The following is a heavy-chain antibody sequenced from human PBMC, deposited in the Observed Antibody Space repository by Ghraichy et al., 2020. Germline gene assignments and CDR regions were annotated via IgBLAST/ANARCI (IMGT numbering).Heavy chain of an antibody. J-gene: IGHJ3*02. D-gene: IGHD6-13*01. CDR2: IYYSGST. CDR3: ARHGRGQSSLDAFDI. V-gene: IGHV4-39*01. CDR1: GGSISSSSYY. Sequence: SETLSLTCTVSGGSISSSSYYWGWIRQPPGKGLEWIGSIYYSGSTYYNPSLKSRVTISVDTSKNQFSLKLSSVTAADTAVYYCARHGRGQSSLDAFDIWGQGTMVTVSS.